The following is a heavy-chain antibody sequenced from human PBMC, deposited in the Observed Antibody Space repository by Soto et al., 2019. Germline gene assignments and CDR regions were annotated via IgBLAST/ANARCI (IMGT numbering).Heavy chain of an antibody. V-gene: IGHV3-23*01. CDR2: VSGSGGTT. D-gene: IGHD6-19*01. CDR3: AIWTVDTIVTSGWCHYLDP. J-gene: IGHJ5*02. Sequence: EVQLLDSGGGLVQPGGSLRLSCAASGFTFSSSAMSWVRQAPGKGLEWVSAVSGSGGTTYYADSVRGRFTISRDTSKNSLSLQTNSLRAEDTAIYFCAIWTVDTIVTSGWCHYLDPWGQGTLVTVSS. CDR1: GFTFSSSA.